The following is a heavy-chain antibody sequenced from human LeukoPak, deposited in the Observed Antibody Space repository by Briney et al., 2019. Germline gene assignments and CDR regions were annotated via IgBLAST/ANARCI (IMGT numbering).Heavy chain of an antibody. Sequence: QPGRSLRLSCAASGFTFSSYGMHWVRQAPGKGLEWVAVISYDGSNKYYADSVKGRFTISRDNSKNTLYLRMNSLRAEDTAVYYCAKDGPGHLGYWGQGTLVTVSS. J-gene: IGHJ4*02. CDR2: ISYDGSNK. CDR1: GFTFSSYG. CDR3: AKDGPGHLGY. V-gene: IGHV3-30*18.